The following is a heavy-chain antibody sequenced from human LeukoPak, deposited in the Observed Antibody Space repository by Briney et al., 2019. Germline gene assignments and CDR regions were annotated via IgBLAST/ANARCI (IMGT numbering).Heavy chain of an antibody. V-gene: IGHV3-23*01. CDR3: AKGVVAAIIDY. D-gene: IGHD2-15*01. J-gene: IGHJ4*02. Sequence: GGSLRLSCAASGFNFSSHAMSWVRRAPGKGLEWVSAISGSGGSTYYADSVKGRFTISRDNSKNTLYLQMNSLRAEDTAVYYCAKGVVAAIIDYWGQGTLVTVSS. CDR2: ISGSGGST. CDR1: GFNFSSHA.